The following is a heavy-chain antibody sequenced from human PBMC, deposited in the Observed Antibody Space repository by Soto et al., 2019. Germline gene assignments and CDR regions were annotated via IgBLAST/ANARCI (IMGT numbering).Heavy chain of an antibody. CDR1: GFTFSSYW. J-gene: IGHJ4*02. CDR2: INSDGSST. V-gene: IGHV3-74*01. D-gene: IGHD4-17*01. CDR3: ARDYGDYPPADY. Sequence: EVQLVESGGGLVQPGGSLRLSCAASGFTFSSYWMHWVRRAPGKGLVWVSRINSDGSSTSYADSVKGRFTISRDNAKNTLYLQMNSLRAEDTAVYYCARDYGDYPPADYWGQGTLVTVSS.